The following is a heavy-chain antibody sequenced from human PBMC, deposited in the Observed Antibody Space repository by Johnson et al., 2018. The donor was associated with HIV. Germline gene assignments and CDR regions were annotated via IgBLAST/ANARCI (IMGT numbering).Heavy chain of an antibody. CDR3: ARGARGDLEWLLSGHAFDI. Sequence: VQLVESGGGLVQPGGSLRLSCAASGFTFSSYWMSWVRQAPGKGLEWVSYISSSGSTIYSADSVKGRFTISRDNAKNSLYRQMNSLRAEATAVYYCARGARGDLEWLLSGHAFDIWGQGTMVTVSS. CDR1: GFTFSSYW. D-gene: IGHD3-3*01. J-gene: IGHJ3*02. CDR2: ISSSGSTI. V-gene: IGHV3-48*04.